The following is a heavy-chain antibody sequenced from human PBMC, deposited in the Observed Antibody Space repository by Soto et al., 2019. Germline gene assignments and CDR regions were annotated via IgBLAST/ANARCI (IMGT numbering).Heavy chain of an antibody. D-gene: IGHD6-13*01. CDR3: ASQPAIAAAGTGNWFDP. CDR1: GGSISSYY. V-gene: IGHV4-59*01. CDR2: IYYSGST. J-gene: IGHJ5*02. Sequence: SETLSLTCTVSGGSISSYYWSWIRQPPGKGLEWIGYIYYSGSTNYNPSLKSRVTISVDTSKNQFSLKLSSVTAADTAVYYCASQPAIAAAGTGNWFDPWGQGTLVTVAS.